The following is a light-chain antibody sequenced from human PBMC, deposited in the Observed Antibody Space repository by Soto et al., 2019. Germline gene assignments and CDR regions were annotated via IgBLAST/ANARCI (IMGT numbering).Light chain of an antibody. CDR1: RSISGW. V-gene: IGKV1-5*01. J-gene: IGKJ1*01. CDR2: DAS. Sequence: DIQMTQSPSTLSASVGDRVTITCRASRSISGWLAWYQQKPRKAPKLLIYDASSLKSGVPSRFSGSRSGTKFTLTISCLQPDDFATYYCQQYESYSPWTFGQGTKVDIK. CDR3: QQYESYSPWT.